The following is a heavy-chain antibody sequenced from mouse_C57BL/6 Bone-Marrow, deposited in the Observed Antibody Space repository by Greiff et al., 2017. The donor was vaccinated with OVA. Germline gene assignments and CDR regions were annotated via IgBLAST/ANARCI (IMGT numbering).Heavy chain of an antibody. CDR3: TTYRTGTKG. V-gene: IGHV14-4*01. CDR1: GFNIKDDY. J-gene: IGHJ3*02. D-gene: IGHD4-1*01. Sequence: EVQLVESGAELVRPGASVKLSCTASGFNIKDDYMHWVKQRPEQGLEWIGWIDPETGDTEYASKFQGKATITADTSSNTAYLQLSSLTSEDTAVYYCTTYRTGTKGWGQGTLVTVSA. CDR2: IDPETGDT.